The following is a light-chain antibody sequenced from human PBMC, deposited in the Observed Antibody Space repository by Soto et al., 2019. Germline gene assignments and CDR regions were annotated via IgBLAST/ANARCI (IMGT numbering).Light chain of an antibody. CDR1: QSVSSSY. J-gene: IGKJ1*01. Sequence: ESLLTQSPGTLSLSPWERATLSCSASQSVSSSYLAWYQQKLGQAPRLLIFGASTRATGIPDRFSGSGSGTDFTLTISSLQPDDFATYYCQQYNSYSQTFGQGTKVDIK. CDR3: QQYNSYSQT. V-gene: IGKV3-20*01. CDR2: GAS.